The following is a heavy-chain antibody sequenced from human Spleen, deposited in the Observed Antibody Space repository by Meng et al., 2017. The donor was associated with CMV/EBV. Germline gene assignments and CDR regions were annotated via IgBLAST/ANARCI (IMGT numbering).Heavy chain of an antibody. Sequence: GESLKISCKGSGYSFTSYWIAWVRQMPGKGLEWMGNIYPGDSDTRYSPSFQGQVTFSADKSISTAYLKWGSLKASDTAMYYCVRLQRRCCGADVWGQGTTVTVSS. CDR2: IYPGDSDT. V-gene: IGHV5-51*01. CDR1: GYSFTSYW. CDR3: VRLQRRCCGADV. J-gene: IGHJ6*02. D-gene: IGHD3-10*01.